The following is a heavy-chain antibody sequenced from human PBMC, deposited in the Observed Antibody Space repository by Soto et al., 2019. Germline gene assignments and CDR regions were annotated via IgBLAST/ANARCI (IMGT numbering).Heavy chain of an antibody. V-gene: IGHV4-4*02. CDR3: ARNQGHYYGSGPHDGLDV. CDR2: VQHSGST. Sequence: QVHLQESGPGLLEPSGTLSLTCAVSGGSITSINWWSWVRQTPRKGLEWIGEVQHSGSTRYNPSLKSRVTLSVDESKNQFSLKVNSVTAADTAVYYCARNQGHYYGSGPHDGLDVWGQGTIVTVSS. D-gene: IGHD3-10*01. CDR1: GGSITSINW. J-gene: IGHJ3*01.